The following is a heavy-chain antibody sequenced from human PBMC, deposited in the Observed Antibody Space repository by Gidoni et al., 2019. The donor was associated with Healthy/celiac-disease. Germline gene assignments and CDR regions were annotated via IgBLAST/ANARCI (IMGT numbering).Heavy chain of an antibody. CDR3: ATQLIYCGGDCYNDY. Sequence: EVQLVQSGAEVKKPGESLKISCKGSGYSVTSYWIGWVRQMPGKGLEWRGIIYPGDSDTRYSPSFQGQVTISADKSISTAYLQWSSLKASDTAMYYCATQLIYCGGDCYNDYWGQGTLVTVSS. J-gene: IGHJ4*02. CDR1: GYSVTSYW. CDR2: IYPGDSDT. V-gene: IGHV5-51*03. D-gene: IGHD2-21*02.